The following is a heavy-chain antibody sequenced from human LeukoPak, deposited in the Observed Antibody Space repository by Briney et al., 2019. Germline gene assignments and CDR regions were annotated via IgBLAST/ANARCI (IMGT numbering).Heavy chain of an antibody. CDR3: AKEPYGSGETLTYYYYYYMDV. V-gene: IGHV3-30*02. Sequence: PGRSLRLSCAASGFTFSSYAMHWVRQAPGKGLEWVAFIRYDGSNKYYADSVKGRFTISRDNSKNTLYLQMNSLRAEDTAVYYCAKEPYGSGETLTYYYYYYMDVWGKGTTVTISS. CDR1: GFTFSSYA. D-gene: IGHD3-10*01. J-gene: IGHJ6*03. CDR2: IRYDGSNK.